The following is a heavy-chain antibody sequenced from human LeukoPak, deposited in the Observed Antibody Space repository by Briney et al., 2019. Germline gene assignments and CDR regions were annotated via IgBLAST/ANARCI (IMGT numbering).Heavy chain of an antibody. J-gene: IGHJ4*02. CDR1: GYSFTSYW. CDR3: ARTAAPLRYFDWLSPTEFDY. D-gene: IGHD3-9*01. V-gene: IGHV5-51*01. CDR2: IYPGDSDT. Sequence: GESLQISCKGSGYSFTSYWIGWVRQMPGKGLEWMGIIYPGDSDTRYSPSFQGQVTISADKSISTAYLQWSSLKASDTAMYYCARTAAPLRYFDWLSPTEFDYWGQGTLVTVSS.